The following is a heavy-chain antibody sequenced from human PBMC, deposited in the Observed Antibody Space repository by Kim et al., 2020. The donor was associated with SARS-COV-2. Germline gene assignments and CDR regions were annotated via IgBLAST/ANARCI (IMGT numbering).Heavy chain of an antibody. CDR3: VRDLVGSDDL. J-gene: IGHJ5*02. CDR1: GFTFINYW. D-gene: IGHD5-12*01. CDR2: LNEDGSTT. V-gene: IGHV3-74*01. Sequence: WGSLRLSCAASGFTFINYWMHLVRQAPGKGPVWVSRLNEDGSTTNYADSVKGRFTISRDNARNTLYLHMDSLRAEDTALYYCVRDLVGSDDLWGQGTLVT.